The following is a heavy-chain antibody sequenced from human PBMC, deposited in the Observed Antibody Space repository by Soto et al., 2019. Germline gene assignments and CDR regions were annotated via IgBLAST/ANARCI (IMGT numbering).Heavy chain of an antibody. V-gene: IGHV1-18*01. J-gene: IGHJ4*02. D-gene: IGHD3-10*01. Sequence: GASVKVSCKASGYTFTSYGISWVRQAPGQGLEWMGWISAYNGNTNYAQKLQGRVTMTTDTSTSTAYMELRSLRSDDTAVYYCARDGLRINMVRGVIRFDYWGQGTLVTVSS. CDR3: ARDGLRINMVRGVIRFDY. CDR1: GYTFTSYG. CDR2: ISAYNGNT.